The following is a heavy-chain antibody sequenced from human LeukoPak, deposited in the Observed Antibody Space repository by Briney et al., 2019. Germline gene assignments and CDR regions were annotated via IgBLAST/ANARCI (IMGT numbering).Heavy chain of an antibody. Sequence: GGSLRLSCAASGFTFSNYWMNWVRQAPGKGLVWVSRISTDASSTTYADSVKGRFTISRDNAKGTLYLQMSSLRAEDTAVYYCTGHHQAYSRTYWGQGTLVTVSS. CDR3: TGHHQAYSRTY. CDR2: ISTDASST. J-gene: IGHJ4*02. V-gene: IGHV3-74*01. CDR1: GFTFSNYW. D-gene: IGHD4-11*01.